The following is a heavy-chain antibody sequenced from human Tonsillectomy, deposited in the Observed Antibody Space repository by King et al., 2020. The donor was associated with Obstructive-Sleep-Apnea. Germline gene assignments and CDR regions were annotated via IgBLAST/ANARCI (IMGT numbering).Heavy chain of an antibody. Sequence: VQLVESGGGVVQPGRSLRLSCAASGFTFTSYSMHWVRQAPGKGLAGVAVIFDDGNNKDYADSVKGRFTISRDNSDNTLYLQMSNLRADDTAIYYCAREYYGSGTDAFDIWGQGTRVTVSS. D-gene: IGHD3-10*01. V-gene: IGHV3-30*14. CDR3: AREYYGSGTDAFDI. CDR2: IFDDGNNK. CDR1: GFTFTSYS. J-gene: IGHJ3*02.